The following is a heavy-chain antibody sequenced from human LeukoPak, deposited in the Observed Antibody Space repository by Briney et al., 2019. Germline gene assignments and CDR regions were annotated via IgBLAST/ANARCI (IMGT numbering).Heavy chain of an antibody. V-gene: IGHV4-4*07. D-gene: IGHD6-6*01. CDR1: GGSISSYY. CDR3: ARRIVSSSSGFDY. J-gene: IGHJ4*02. CDR2: IYISGST. Sequence: PSETLSLTCTVSGGSISSYYWSWIRQPAGKGLEWIGRIYISGSTNYNPSLKSRVTMSIDMSKNQFSLKLSSVTAADTAVYYCARRIVSSSSGFDYWGQGTLVTASS.